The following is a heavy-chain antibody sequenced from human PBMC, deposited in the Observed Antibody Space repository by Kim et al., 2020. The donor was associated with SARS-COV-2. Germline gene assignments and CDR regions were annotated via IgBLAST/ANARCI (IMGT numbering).Heavy chain of an antibody. V-gene: IGHV4-59*08. CDR3: ARLNYDFWSGRSTNFDY. Sequence: SETLSLTCTVSGGSISSYYWSWIRQPPGKGLEWIGYIYYSGSTNYNPSLKSRVTISVDTSKNQFSLKLSSVTAADTAVYYCARLNYDFWSGRSTNFDYWGQGTRVTVSS. J-gene: IGHJ4*02. CDR1: GGSISSYY. D-gene: IGHD3-3*01. CDR2: IYYSGST.